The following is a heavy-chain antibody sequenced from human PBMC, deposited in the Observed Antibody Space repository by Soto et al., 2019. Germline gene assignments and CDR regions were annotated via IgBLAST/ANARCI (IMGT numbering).Heavy chain of an antibody. CDR3: ARDNDRLQLGGNYYYILDV. Sequence: HVQLVQSGAEMKEPGSSVKDSCKTSGGTLSSSAIRWLRQAPGQGLEWMGGIIPLFRTPDYAQKFQGRVTIAADESTSTAYMELSSLRSEDTPVYYCARDNDRLQLGGNYYYILDVWGQGTTITVSS. CDR2: IIPLFRTP. D-gene: IGHD4-4*01. V-gene: IGHV1-69*12. CDR1: GGTLSSSA. J-gene: IGHJ6*02.